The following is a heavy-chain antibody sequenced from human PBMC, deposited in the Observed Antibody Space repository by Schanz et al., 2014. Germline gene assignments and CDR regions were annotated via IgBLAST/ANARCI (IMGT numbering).Heavy chain of an antibody. Sequence: QVKLVQSGAEVKKPGASVKVSCKASGYTFSRYGISWVRQAPGQGLEWMGWIGGHSGDTSYAQQFQGRLTVTADTSTTTAYMELRSLRSDDTAVYYCARGGDYIVVLVAVTREYYYHAMDVWGQGTTVTVSS. CDR2: IGGHSGDT. D-gene: IGHD2-15*01. CDR1: GYTFSRYG. CDR3: ARGGDYIVVLVAVTREYYYHAMDV. V-gene: IGHV1-18*01. J-gene: IGHJ6*02.